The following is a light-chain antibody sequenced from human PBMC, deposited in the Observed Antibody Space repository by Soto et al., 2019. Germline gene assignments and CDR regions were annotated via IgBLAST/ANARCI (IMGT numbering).Light chain of an antibody. Sequence: IQVTHSASTLSAYVGDRVTITCRASQSIGRFLAWYQHQPGKAPKLLIYDASNLEAGVPSRFRGSGSGTDFTFTISRLQPEDIATYYCQQYENLPTFGQGTRLEIK. CDR3: QQYENLPT. CDR2: DAS. J-gene: IGKJ5*01. CDR1: QSIGRF. V-gene: IGKV1-33*01.